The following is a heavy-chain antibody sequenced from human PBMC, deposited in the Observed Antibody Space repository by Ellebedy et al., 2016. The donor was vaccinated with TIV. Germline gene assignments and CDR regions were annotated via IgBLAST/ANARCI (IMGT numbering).Heavy chain of an antibody. CDR1: GFQFGTYV. V-gene: IGHV3-23*01. Sequence: GGSLRLSCAASGFQFGTYVMNWVRQAPGKGLAWVSSVSGSGHSTFYADSVKGRFTISRDNAKNSLYLQMNSLRAEDTAVYYCVKSIAGAGSLWGQGTLVTVSS. CDR3: VKSIAGAGSL. D-gene: IGHD6-19*01. J-gene: IGHJ4*02. CDR2: VSGSGHST.